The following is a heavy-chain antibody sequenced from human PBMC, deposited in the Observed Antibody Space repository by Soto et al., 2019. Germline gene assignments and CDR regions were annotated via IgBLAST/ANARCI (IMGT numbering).Heavy chain of an antibody. Sequence: PSETLSLTCTVSGGSISSYYWSWIRLPPGKGLEWIGYIYYSGSTNYNPSLKSRVTISVDTSKNQFSLKLSSVTAADTAVYYCAREIAAVNYYYGMDVWGQGTTVTVSS. CDR2: IYYSGST. V-gene: IGHV4-59*01. CDR3: AREIAAVNYYYGMDV. CDR1: GGSISSYY. J-gene: IGHJ6*02. D-gene: IGHD6-13*01.